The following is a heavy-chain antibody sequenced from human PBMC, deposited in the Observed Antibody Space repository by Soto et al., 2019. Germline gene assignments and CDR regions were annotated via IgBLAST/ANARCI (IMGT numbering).Heavy chain of an antibody. CDR3: ARGGYSSSWEFAF. V-gene: IGHV1-8*01. J-gene: IGHJ4*02. CDR2: VSPHSAST. CDR1: GYTFTAYD. Sequence: QVQLVQSGAEVRRPGASVRVSCKASGYTFTAYDINWVRQATGQGLEWMGWVSPHSASTGFAQKFRGRITMTTNTTITTAYMELTSLRPDDSAVYFCARGGYSSSWEFAFWGLGTLVTVSP. D-gene: IGHD6-6*01.